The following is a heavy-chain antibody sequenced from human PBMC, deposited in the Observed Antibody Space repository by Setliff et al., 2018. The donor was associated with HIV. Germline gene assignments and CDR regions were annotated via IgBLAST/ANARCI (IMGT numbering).Heavy chain of an antibody. CDR1: GVTFRRFA. J-gene: IGHJ6*03. Sequence: ASVKVSCKASGVTFRRFAFSWVRQAPGQGLEWMGGIIPMFGTTNYAQKFQGRVTITADESTSTVYMELTSLRFEDTAVYYCARVGEMATIGYSYYYMDVWGKGTTVTVSS. CDR2: IIPMFGTT. CDR3: ARVGEMATIGYSYYYMDV. V-gene: IGHV1-69*13. D-gene: IGHD5-12*01.